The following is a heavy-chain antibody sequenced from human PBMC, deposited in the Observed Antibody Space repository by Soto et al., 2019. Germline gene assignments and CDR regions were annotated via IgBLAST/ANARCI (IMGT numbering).Heavy chain of an antibody. CDR3: AAPYGGKTPIPYYYYGMDV. V-gene: IGHV1-69*13. CDR2: IIPIFGTA. D-gene: IGHD4-17*01. J-gene: IGHJ6*02. CDR1: GGTFSSYA. Sequence: SVKVSCKASGGTFSSYAISWVRQAPGQGLEWMGGIIPIFGTANYAQKFQGRVTITADESTSTAYMELSSLRSEDTAVYYCAAPYGGKTPIPYYYYGMDVWGQGTTVTVSS.